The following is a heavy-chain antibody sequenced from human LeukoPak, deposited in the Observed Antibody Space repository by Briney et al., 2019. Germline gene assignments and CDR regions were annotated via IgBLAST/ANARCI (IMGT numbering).Heavy chain of an antibody. D-gene: IGHD2-2*01. CDR1: GFTFSSYS. V-gene: IGHV3-48*01. J-gene: IGHJ4*02. CDR3: ARDYDGSTSYPYYFDY. Sequence: PGGSLRLSCAASGFTFSSYSMNWVRQAPGKGLEWVSYISSSSSNIHYADSVKGRFTISRDNAKNSLYLQMNSLRAEDTAVYYCARDYDGSTSYPYYFDYWGQGTLVTVSS. CDR2: ISSSSSNI.